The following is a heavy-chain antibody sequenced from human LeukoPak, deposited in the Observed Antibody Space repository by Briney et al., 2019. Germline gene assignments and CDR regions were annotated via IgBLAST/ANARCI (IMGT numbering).Heavy chain of an antibody. CDR2: INPNSGGT. CDR1: GYTFTGYY. D-gene: IGHD2-2*01. V-gene: IGHV1-2*02. Sequence: ASVKVSCKASGYTFTGYYMHWARQAPGQGLEWMGWINPNSGGTNYAQKFQGRVTMTRDTSISTAYMELSRLRSDDTAVYYCARTIVVVPAAPFDYWGQGTLVTVSS. J-gene: IGHJ4*02. CDR3: ARTIVVVPAAPFDY.